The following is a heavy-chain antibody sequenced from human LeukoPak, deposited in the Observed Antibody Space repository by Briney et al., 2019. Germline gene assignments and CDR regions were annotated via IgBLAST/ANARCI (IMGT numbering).Heavy chain of an antibody. CDR2: VSDTGNI. J-gene: IGHJ4*01. CDR3: ARDGLYTAHFDY. D-gene: IGHD5-18*01. Sequence: GGTLRFSSAAARFTFTSFTMNRVLLAPGKGLEWVSTVSDTGNIHYSDSVKGRFTISRDNANNSLYLQMNSLRAEDTAVYYCARDGLYTAHFDYWGPGTLLTVSS. CDR1: RFTFTSFT. V-gene: IGHV3-48*01.